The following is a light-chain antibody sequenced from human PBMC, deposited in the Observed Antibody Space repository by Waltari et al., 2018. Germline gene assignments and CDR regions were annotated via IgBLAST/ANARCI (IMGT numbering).Light chain of an antibody. J-gene: IGKJ2*01. CDR1: QYFRYD. CDR2: DTP. CDR3: LQHKKYPYT. V-gene: IGKV1-17*01. Sequence: DIHMTQPPSSLSASVGDSVTISCRASQYFRYDLCWYQQKAVKVPRRLIYDTPSLQSEVTSRVSGSGSGTEFTLTISSLQPEDFATYYCLQHKKYPYTFGRGTKLEIK.